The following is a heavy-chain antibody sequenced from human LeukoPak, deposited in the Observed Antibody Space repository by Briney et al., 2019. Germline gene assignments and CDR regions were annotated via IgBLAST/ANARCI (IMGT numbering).Heavy chain of an antibody. CDR2: ISGSGGST. J-gene: IGHJ4*02. CDR1: GFTFSSYS. V-gene: IGHV3-23*01. Sequence: PGGSLRLSCAASGFTFSSYSMNWVRQAPGKGLEWASAISGSGGSTYYADSVKGRFTISRDNSKNTLYLQMNSLRAEDTAVYYCAKPGGSGGSWTPLDKYYFDYWGQGTLVTVSS. D-gene: IGHD2-15*01. CDR3: AKPGGSGGSWTPLDKYYFDY.